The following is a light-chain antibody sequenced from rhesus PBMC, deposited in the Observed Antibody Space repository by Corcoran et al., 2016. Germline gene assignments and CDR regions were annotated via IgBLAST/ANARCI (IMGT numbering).Light chain of an antibody. CDR1: QGISSY. J-gene: IGKJ4*01. CDR3: QRRNGYPLT. Sequence: DIQLTQSPSSLSASVGDRVTITCRARQGISSYLAGYQQKSGKAPTLLIYDASNLQSGVPSRFSGSGSGTEFTLSISSLQPEDFATYYCQRRNGYPLTFGGGTKVELE. CDR2: DAS. V-gene: IGKV1-38*01.